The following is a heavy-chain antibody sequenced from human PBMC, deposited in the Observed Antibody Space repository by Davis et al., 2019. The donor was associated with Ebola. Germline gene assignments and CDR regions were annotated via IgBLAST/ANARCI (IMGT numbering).Heavy chain of an antibody. D-gene: IGHD2-21*01. V-gene: IGHV3-73*01. CDR3: EGGEPFDY. CDR1: GFTFSSPA. Sequence: GRSLTPACLAAGFTFSSPAMHCVRQASGKVLEWVGCTISKAISYATAYAASVTGRFTISSDDSKNTAYLQMNSLKTEDTAVYYCEGGEPFDYWGQGTLVTVSS. J-gene: IGHJ4*02. CDR2: TISKAISYAT.